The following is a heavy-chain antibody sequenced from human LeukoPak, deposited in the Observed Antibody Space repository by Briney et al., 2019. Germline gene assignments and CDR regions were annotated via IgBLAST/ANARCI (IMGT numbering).Heavy chain of an antibody. Sequence: GDSLKISCKGSGYSFTSYWIGWVRQMPGKGLEWMGVIDPGDSDTRYSPAFQSQVTISADKSISTAYPQWSSRQSPDTAMYYCARTLRGYSYGCFFDYWGQGTLVTVSS. J-gene: IGHJ4*02. CDR3: ARTLRGYSYGCFFDY. CDR1: GYSFTSYW. CDR2: IDPGDSDT. D-gene: IGHD5-18*01. V-gene: IGHV5-51*01.